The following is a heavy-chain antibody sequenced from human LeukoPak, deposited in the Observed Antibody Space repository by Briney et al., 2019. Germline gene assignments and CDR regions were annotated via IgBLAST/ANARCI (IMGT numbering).Heavy chain of an antibody. CDR1: GFIFDDNG. CDR3: ARADSSIAARLSRSSIFNYYYYMDV. CDR2: INWNGGST. J-gene: IGHJ6*03. Sequence: GGSLRLSCAASGFIFDDNGMSWVRQVPGKGLEWVSSINWNGGSTGYADSVKGRFTISRDNAKNSLYLQMNSLRAEDTAVYYCARADSSIAARLSRSSIFNYYYYMDVWGKGTTVTVSS. D-gene: IGHD6-6*01. V-gene: IGHV3-20*04.